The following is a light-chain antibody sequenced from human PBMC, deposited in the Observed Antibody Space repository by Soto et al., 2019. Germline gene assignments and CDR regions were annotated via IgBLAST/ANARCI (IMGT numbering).Light chain of an antibody. CDR3: FSYTTSSAPYV. V-gene: IGLV2-14*01. Sequence: QSVLTQPASVSGSPAQSSTISCTGTTSDVGDYNYVSWYQQHPGKVPKALIYEVSNRPSGVSYRFSGSKSGNTASLTISGLQAEDEASYYCFSYTTSSAPYVFGTGTKVTVL. CDR1: TSDVGDYNY. CDR2: EVS. J-gene: IGLJ1*01.